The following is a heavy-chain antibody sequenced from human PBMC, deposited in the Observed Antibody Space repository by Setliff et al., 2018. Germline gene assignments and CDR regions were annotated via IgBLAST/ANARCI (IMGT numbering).Heavy chain of an antibody. CDR3: ARGTSSSSWPEYFQH. D-gene: IGHD6-13*01. J-gene: IGHJ1*01. CDR1: GYTFTGYY. V-gene: IGHV1-2*02. CDR2: INPNTGGT. Sequence: GASVKVSCKASGYTFTGYYMHWVRQAPGQGLEWMGWINPNTGGTNYAQKFQGRVTMTRDTSISTAYVELSRLRSDDTAVYYCARGTSSSSWPEYFQHWGQGTLVTVSS.